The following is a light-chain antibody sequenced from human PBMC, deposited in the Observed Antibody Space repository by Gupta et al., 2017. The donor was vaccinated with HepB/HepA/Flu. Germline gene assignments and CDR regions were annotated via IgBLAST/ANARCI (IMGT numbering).Light chain of an antibody. CDR1: RSDIGAYKY. CDR3: CSFAGGYTFV. V-gene: IGLV2-11*01. Sequence: QSALTQPRSVSGSPGQSVNISCTGTRSDIGAYKYVSWYQVHPGIAPELLIYDVSDRPSGVPDRFSGSKSDNTASLIISGLQPDDEADYYCCSFAGGYTFVFGSGTKVTVL. J-gene: IGLJ1*01. CDR2: DVS.